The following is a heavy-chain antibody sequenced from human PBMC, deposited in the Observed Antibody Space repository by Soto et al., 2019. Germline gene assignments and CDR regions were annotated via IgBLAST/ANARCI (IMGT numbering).Heavy chain of an antibody. CDR2: IYHSGST. J-gene: IGHJ5*02. V-gene: IGHV4-4*02. CDR1: SGSISSSNW. CDR3: AAREGRSAIVGVVIRTDWFDP. D-gene: IGHD3-3*01. Sequence: QVQLQESGPGLVKPSGTLSLTCAVSSGSISSSNWWSWVRQPPGKGLEWIGEIYHSGSTNYNPSLKSRVTISVDKSKNQFSLKLSSVTAADTAVYYCAAREGRSAIVGVVIRTDWFDPWGQGTLVTVSS.